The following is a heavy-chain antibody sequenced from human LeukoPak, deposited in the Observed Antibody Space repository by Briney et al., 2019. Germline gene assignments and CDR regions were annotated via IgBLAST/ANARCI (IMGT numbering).Heavy chain of an antibody. V-gene: IGHV3-64*02. CDR3: ARGRGGPPFDY. Sequence: QTGGSLRLSCAASGFSFGGYGMHWVRQAPGKGLEYVSAISADGGTTYYADSVKDRFIISRDNSKNTLYLQMGSLRNEDMAVYYCARGRGGPPFDYWGQGALVTVSS. J-gene: IGHJ4*02. CDR2: ISADGGTT. CDR1: GFSFGGYG.